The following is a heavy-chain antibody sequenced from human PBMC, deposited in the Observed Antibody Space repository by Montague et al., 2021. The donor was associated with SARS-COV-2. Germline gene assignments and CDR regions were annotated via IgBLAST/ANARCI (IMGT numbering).Heavy chain of an antibody. Sequence: SXTLSLTCTVSGGSISSSSYYWGWIRQPPGKGLEWIGSIYYSGSTYYNPSLKSRVTISVDTSKNQFSLKLSSVTAADTAVYYCARLGSGSYYTLDYWGQGTLVTVSS. CDR2: IYYSGST. CDR1: GGSISSSSYY. D-gene: IGHD3-10*01. CDR3: ARLGSGSYYTLDY. V-gene: IGHV4-39*01. J-gene: IGHJ4*02.